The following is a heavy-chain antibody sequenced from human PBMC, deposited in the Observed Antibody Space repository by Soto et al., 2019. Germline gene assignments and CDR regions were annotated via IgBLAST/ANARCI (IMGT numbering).Heavy chain of an antibody. D-gene: IGHD3-3*01. J-gene: IGHJ5*02. CDR2: VFYTGTT. V-gene: IGHV4-39*01. Sequence: SETLSLTCTVTGGSISTSDYYWGWIRQPPGKGLEWIGSVFYTGTTYYNASLESRVTMSVDTSKNQFSLILGSVTAADTSVFYCARQGTQPFTMFGVAPAEDSFDPWGRGILVTVSS. CDR1: GGSISTSDYY. CDR3: ARQGTQPFTMFGVAPAEDSFDP.